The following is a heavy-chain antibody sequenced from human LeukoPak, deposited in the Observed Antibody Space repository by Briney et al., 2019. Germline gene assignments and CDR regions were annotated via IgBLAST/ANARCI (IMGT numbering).Heavy chain of an antibody. CDR1: GFTFDDYA. D-gene: IGHD6-19*01. J-gene: IGHJ3*02. CDR3: AKAKSIAVAGTEAFDI. CDR2: ISWNSGSI. Sequence: GGSLRLSCAASGFTFDDYAMHWVRHAPGKGLEWVSGISWNSGSIGYADSVKGRFTISRDNAKNSLYLQMNSLRAEDMALYYCAKAKSIAVAGTEAFDIWGQGTMVTVSS. V-gene: IGHV3-9*03.